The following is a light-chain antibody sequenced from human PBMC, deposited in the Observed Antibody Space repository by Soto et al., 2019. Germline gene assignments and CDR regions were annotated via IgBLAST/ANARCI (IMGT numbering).Light chain of an antibody. CDR3: QSYDSSLSGHVV. CDR1: SSNIGAGYD. V-gene: IGLV1-40*01. Sequence: QSALTQPPSVYGAPGQRVSISCTGSSSNIGAGYDVHWYQQLPGTAPKLLIYGNSNRPSGVPDRFSGSKSGTSASLAITGLQAEDEADYYCQSYDSSLSGHVVFGGGTKLTVL. CDR2: GNS. J-gene: IGLJ2*01.